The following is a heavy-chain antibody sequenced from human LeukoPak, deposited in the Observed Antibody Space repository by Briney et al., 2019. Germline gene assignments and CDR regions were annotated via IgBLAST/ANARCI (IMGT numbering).Heavy chain of an antibody. D-gene: IGHD1-14*01. V-gene: IGHV4-34*01. CDR3: ARRGSNQSKYRSFGTHAFDI. CDR1: GGSFSGYY. CDR2: INHSGST. J-gene: IGHJ3*02. Sequence: SETLSLTCAVYGGSFSGYYWSWIRQPPGKGLEWIGEINHSGSTNYNPSLKSRVTISVDTSKNQFSLKLSSVTAADTAVYYCARRGSNQSKYRSFGTHAFDIWGQGTMVTVSS.